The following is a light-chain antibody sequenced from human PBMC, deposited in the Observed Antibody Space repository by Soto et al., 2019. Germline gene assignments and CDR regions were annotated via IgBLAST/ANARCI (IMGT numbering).Light chain of an antibody. V-gene: IGKV3-15*01. CDR1: QSVSSK. J-gene: IGKJ4*01. CDR2: GAS. Sequence: EIVMTQSPATLSVSLGERATLSCRASQSVSSKLAWYQQTPGQPPRLLIYGASTRATGIAARFSGSGSGTDFTLTISSLQSEDFAVYYCQQYNDWPLTFGGGTKVDIK. CDR3: QQYNDWPLT.